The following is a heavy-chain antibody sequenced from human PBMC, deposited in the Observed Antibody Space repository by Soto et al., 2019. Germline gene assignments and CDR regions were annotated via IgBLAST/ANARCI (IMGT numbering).Heavy chain of an antibody. Sequence: EVQLVESGGGLVQPGASLRLSCAASGFTFSVYWMHWVRQAPGKGLVWVSRIDSDGSTTSYADSVKGRFTISRDNAKSTLYLQMNSLRAEDTAAYYCARPGYSNYGPGVDVWGQGTTVTVSS. J-gene: IGHJ6*02. D-gene: IGHD4-4*01. V-gene: IGHV3-74*01. CDR1: GFTFSVYW. CDR2: IDSDGSTT. CDR3: ARPGYSNYGPGVDV.